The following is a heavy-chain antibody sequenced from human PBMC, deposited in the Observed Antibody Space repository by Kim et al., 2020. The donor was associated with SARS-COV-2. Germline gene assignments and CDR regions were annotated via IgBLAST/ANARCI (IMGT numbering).Heavy chain of an antibody. CDR3: AARGGLTSGVDY. J-gene: IGHJ4*02. D-gene: IGHD6-6*01. CDR1: GFTFSTYS. Sequence: GGSLRLSCAASGFTFSTYSMNWVRQAPGKGLEWVSSISSSSNYIYYADSVKGRFTISRDNAKNSLYLQMNSLRAEDTAVYYCAARGGLTSGVDYWVQGTLVTVSS. V-gene: IGHV3-21*01. CDR2: ISSSSNYI.